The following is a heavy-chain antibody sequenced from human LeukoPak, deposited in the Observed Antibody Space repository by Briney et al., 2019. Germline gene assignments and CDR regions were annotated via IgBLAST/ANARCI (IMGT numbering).Heavy chain of an antibody. CDR2: IWYDGSNK. V-gene: IGHV3-33*01. Sequence: GGSLRLSCAASGFTFSSYGMHWVRQAPGKGPEWVAVIWYDGSNKYYADSVKGRFTISRDNSKNTLYLQMNSLRAEDTAVYYCARGYIAAAGYFDYWGQGTLVTVSS. J-gene: IGHJ4*02. CDR3: ARGYIAAAGYFDY. D-gene: IGHD6-13*01. CDR1: GFTFSSYG.